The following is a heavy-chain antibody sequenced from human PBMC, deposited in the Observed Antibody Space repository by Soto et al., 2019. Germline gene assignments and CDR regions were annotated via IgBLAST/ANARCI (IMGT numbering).Heavy chain of an antibody. Sequence: QVYVVQSGAEVKQPGDSVKVSCKTSGYIFVDYGINWVRQAPGQGLEWMGWISTYSGNANLAQKFQGRVTLTTDTSTRTAYMELRSLRSDDTAVYYSAKRTSGTTWGESDYWGQGALVTVSS. CDR3: AKRTSGTTWGESDY. V-gene: IGHV1-18*04. J-gene: IGHJ4*02. D-gene: IGHD4-17*01. CDR2: ISTYSGNA. CDR1: GYIFVDYG.